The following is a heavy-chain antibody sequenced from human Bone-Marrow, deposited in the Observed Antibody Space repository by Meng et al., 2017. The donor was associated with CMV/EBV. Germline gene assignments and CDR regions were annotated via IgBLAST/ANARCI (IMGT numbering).Heavy chain of an antibody. CDR1: GYTFTAHY. J-gene: IGHJ4*02. CDR3: ARDNNWGPDY. Sequence: ASVKVSCKASGYTFTAHYFHWVRQAPGQGLEWMGWIHPHRGDTNYAQQFQGRATLTRDTSINTGYMELTRLTSDDTAVYYCARDNNWGPDYWGQGTLVTVYS. D-gene: IGHD7-27*01. CDR2: IHPHRGDT. V-gene: IGHV1-2*02.